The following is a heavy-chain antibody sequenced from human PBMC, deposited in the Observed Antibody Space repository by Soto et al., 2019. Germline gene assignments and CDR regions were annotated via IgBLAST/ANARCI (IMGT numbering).Heavy chain of an antibody. CDR3: AKDRGYYDSSGYKSVLGY. J-gene: IGHJ4*02. CDR2: ISYDGSNK. V-gene: IGHV3-30*18. D-gene: IGHD3-22*01. CDR1: GFTFSSYG. Sequence: PGGSLRLSCAAFGFTFSSYGMHWVRQAPGKGLEWVAVISYDGSNKYYADSVKGRFTISRDNSKNTLYLQMNSLRAEDTAVYYCAKDRGYYDSSGYKSVLGYWGQGTLVTVSS.